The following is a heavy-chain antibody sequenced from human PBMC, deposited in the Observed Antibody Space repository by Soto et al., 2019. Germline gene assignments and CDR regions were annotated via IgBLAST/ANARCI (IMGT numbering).Heavy chain of an antibody. D-gene: IGHD1-1*01. J-gene: IGHJ5*02. CDR3: AREVQYWFDP. V-gene: IGHV4-59*01. CDR1: GGSISSTYY. CDR2: IYYSGST. Sequence: SETLSLTCAVSGGSISSTYYWSWIRQPPGKGLEWIGYIYYSGSTSYNPSLKSRVTISVDTSKNQFSLRLSSVTAADTAVYYCAREVQYWFDPWGQGTLVTVSS.